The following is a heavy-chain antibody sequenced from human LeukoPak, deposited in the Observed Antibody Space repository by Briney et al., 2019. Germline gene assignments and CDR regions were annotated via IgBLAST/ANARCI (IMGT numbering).Heavy chain of an antibody. V-gene: IGHV3-7*05. CDR2: IQQGGSEK. Sequence: PGGSLRLSCAASGFTFSSYWMSWVRQAPGKGLEWVANIQQGGSEKYYVDSVKGRFTISRDNAKNSLFLQMNSLRAEDTAVYYCARCHSSSSGDYWGQGTLVIVSS. J-gene: IGHJ4*02. D-gene: IGHD6-6*01. CDR3: ARCHSSSSGDY. CDR1: GFTFSSYW.